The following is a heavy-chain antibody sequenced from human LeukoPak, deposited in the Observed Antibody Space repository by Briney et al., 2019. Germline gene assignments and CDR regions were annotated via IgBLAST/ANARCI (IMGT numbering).Heavy chain of an antibody. V-gene: IGHV4-4*09. CDR2: IYSSGST. D-gene: IGHD3-22*01. CDR1: GGSINNYY. Sequence: PSETLSLTCTVSGGSINNYYWSWIRQPPGQGLEWIGFIYSSGSTTYNPSLKSRVAISVDTSKNQFALRLSSVTAADTAVYYCARTMYYYDSSGYIFDYWGQGTLVTVSS. CDR3: ARTMYYYDSSGYIFDY. J-gene: IGHJ4*02.